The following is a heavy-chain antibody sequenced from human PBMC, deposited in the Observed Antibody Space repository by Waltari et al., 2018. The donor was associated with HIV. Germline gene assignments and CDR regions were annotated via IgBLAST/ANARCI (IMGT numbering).Heavy chain of an antibody. D-gene: IGHD3-3*01. CDR2: INSDGSST. J-gene: IGHJ4*02. CDR1: GFTFSSYW. V-gene: IGHV3-74*01. CDR3: ARAYYDFWSGCSFDY. Sequence: EVQLVESGGGLVQPGGSLRLSCAASGFTFSSYWMHWVRQAPGKGLVWVSRINSDGSSTSYADSVKGRFTISRDNAKNTLYLQMNSLRAEDTAVYYCARAYYDFWSGCSFDYWGQGTLVTVSS.